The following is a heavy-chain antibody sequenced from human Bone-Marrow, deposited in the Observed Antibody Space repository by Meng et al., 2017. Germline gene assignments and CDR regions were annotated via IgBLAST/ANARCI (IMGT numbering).Heavy chain of an antibody. CDR2: ISSRGSTI. D-gene: IGHD3-10*01. CDR1: GFTFSSYE. CDR3: ARGITMVRGVIFIYYYYGMDV. V-gene: IGHV3-48*03. J-gene: IGHJ6*02. Sequence: GGSLRLSCAASGFTFSSYEMNWVRQAPGKGLEWVSYISSRGSTIYYADSVKGRFTISRDNAKNSLYLQMNSLRAEDTAVYYCARGITMVRGVIFIYYYYGMDVWGQGTTVTVSS.